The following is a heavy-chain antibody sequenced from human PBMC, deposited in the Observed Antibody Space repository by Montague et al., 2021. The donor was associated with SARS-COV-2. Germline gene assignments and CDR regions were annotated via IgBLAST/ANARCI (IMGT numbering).Heavy chain of an antibody. CDR3: AHRPLLALKGQFDY. D-gene: IGHD3-3*02. CDR2: IYWDDGK. J-gene: IGHJ4*02. CDR1: GFSLSTSGVG. V-gene: IGHV2-5*02. Sequence: PALVKPTQTLTLTCTFSGFSLSTSGVGVGWIRQPPGKVLEWLALIYWDDGKRYSPSLKSRLTITKDTSKNQVVLTMSNMDPVDTATYYCAHRPLLALKGQFDYWGQGTLVTVSS.